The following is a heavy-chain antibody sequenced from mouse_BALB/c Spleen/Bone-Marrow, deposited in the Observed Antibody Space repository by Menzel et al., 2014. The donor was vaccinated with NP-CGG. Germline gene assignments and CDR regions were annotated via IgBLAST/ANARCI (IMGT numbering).Heavy chain of an antibody. CDR1: GYSFTSYW. CDR2: IHLSDSES. Sequence: QVQLQQSGAELVRPGASVQLSCKASGYSFTSYWVNWVKQRPGQGLEWIGMIHLSDSESRLNQKFKDKATLTVDKSSCTAYMQLSSPTSEDSAVYYCTRYDLTTRAFAYWGQGTLVTVSA. J-gene: IGHJ3*01. V-gene: IGHV1-61*01. D-gene: IGHD3-3*01. CDR3: TRYDLTTRAFAY.